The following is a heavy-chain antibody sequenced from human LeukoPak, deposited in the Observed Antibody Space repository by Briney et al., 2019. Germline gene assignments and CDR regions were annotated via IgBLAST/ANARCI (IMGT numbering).Heavy chain of an antibody. CDR1: GYTFTNYG. Sequence: ASVKVSCKASGYTFTNYGINWVRQAPGQGLEWMGWINPNSGGTNYAQKFQGRVSMTRDTSITTAYMELSRLKSDDTAVYYCAREVDYYDSSDYFPLGYWGRGTLVTVSS. V-gene: IGHV1-2*02. CDR2: INPNSGGT. CDR3: AREVDYYDSSDYFPLGY. D-gene: IGHD3-22*01. J-gene: IGHJ4*02.